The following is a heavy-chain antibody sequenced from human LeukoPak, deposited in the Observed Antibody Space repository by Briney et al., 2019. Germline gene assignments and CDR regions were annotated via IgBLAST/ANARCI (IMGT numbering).Heavy chain of an antibody. CDR3: TTQQYSYGIFFDY. Sequence: GGSLRLSCAASGXTFSNAWMSWVRQAPGKGLEWVGRIKSKTDGGTTDYAAPVKGSFTISRDDSKNKLYLQMNSLKTEDTAVYYCTTQQYSYGIFFDYWGQGTLVTVSS. V-gene: IGHV3-15*05. CDR2: IKSKTDGGTT. D-gene: IGHD5-18*01. J-gene: IGHJ4*02. CDR1: GXTFSNAW.